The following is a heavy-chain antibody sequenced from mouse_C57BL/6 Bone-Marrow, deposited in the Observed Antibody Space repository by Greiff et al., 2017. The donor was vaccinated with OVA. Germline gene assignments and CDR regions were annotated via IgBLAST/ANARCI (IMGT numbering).Heavy chain of an antibody. CDR3: ARMAVVARGLAY. D-gene: IGHD1-1*01. V-gene: IGHV1-43*01. Sequence: VQLKEPGPELVKPGASVKISCKASGYSFTGYYMHWVKQSSEKSLEWIGEINPSTGGTSYNQKFKGKATLTVDKSSSTAYMQLKSLTSEDSAVYYCARMAVVARGLAYWGQGTLVTVSA. CDR1: GYSFTGYY. CDR2: INPSTGGT. J-gene: IGHJ3*01.